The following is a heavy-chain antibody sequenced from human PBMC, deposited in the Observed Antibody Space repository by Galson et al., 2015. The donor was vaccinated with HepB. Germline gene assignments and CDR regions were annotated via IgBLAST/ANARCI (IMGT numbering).Heavy chain of an antibody. J-gene: IGHJ5*01. CDR2: ISGSGDST. CDR3: AKGYGLFDS. D-gene: IGHD5-18*01. V-gene: IGHV3-23*01. Sequence: SLRLSCAASGFAFNTHAMSWVRQAPGRGLEWISGISGSGDSTFYADSVKGRFTVSRDNSNNMLYLQMNLLRAEDAGLYFCAKGYGLFDSWGQGILVTVSS. CDR1: GFAFNTHA.